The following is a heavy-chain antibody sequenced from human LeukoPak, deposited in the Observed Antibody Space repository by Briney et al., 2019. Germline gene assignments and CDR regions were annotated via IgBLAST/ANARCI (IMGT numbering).Heavy chain of an antibody. V-gene: IGHV3-23*01. CDR3: AKDKVVVVTAIPSY. Sequence: GGSLRLSCAASGFTFSSYAMSWVRQAPGKGLEWVSAISGSGGSTYYADSVKGRFTISGDNSKNTLYLQMNSLRAEDTAGYYCAKDKVVVVTAIPSYWGQGTLVTVSS. CDR1: GFTFSSYA. J-gene: IGHJ4*02. CDR2: ISGSGGST. D-gene: IGHD2-21*02.